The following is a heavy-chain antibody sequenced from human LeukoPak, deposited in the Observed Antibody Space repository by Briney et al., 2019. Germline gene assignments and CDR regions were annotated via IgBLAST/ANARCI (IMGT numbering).Heavy chain of an antibody. J-gene: IGHJ1*01. V-gene: IGHV3-74*01. CDR3: ARAPAEIGGYYPEYFRH. CDR1: GFTFSRYW. D-gene: IGHD3-22*01. CDR2: IKSDGST. Sequence: GGSLRLSCAASGFTFSRYWMHWVRPAPGKGLVWVSRIKSDGSTNHADSVKGRFTISRDNAKNTVSLQMNSLRAEDTGVYYCARAPAEIGGYYPEYFRHWGQGTLVTVSS.